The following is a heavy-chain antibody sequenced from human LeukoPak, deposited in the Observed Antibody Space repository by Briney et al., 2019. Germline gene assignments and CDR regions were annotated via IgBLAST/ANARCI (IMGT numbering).Heavy chain of an antibody. CDR3: ARETTVAGPGYFDY. CDR2: INWNSGRI. V-gene: IGHV3-9*01. CDR1: GFTFDDYA. D-gene: IGHD6-19*01. Sequence: PGGSLRLSCAASGFTFDDYAMHWVRQAPGRGLEWVSYINWNSGRIAYADSVKGRFTISRDNSKNTLYLQMNSLRAEDTAVYYCARETTVAGPGYFDYWGQGTLVTVSS. J-gene: IGHJ4*02.